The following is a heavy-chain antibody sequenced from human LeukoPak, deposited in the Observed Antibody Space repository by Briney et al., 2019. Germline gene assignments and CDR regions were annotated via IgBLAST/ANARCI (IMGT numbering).Heavy chain of an antibody. J-gene: IGHJ6*03. CDR1: GYTFTSYD. V-gene: IGHV1-8*03. CDR2: MNPNSGNT. D-gene: IGHD3-3*01. Sequence: GASVKVSCKASGYTFTSYDINWVRQATGQRLEWMGWMNPNSGNTGYAQKFQGRVTITRNTSISTAYMELSSLRSEDTAVYYCAKDPSLLGVVILPWGSDYMDVWGKGTTVTVSS. CDR3: AKDPSLLGVVILPWGSDYMDV.